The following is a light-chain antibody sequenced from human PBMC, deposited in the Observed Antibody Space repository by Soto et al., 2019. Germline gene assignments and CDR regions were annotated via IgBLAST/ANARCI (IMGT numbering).Light chain of an antibody. Sequence: QSVLTQPPSASGTPGQRVTISCSGGSSNIGSNSVFWYQQLPGTAPKLLIYLNNERPSGVPDRFSASKSGTSASLAISGLRSEDEADYYCAAWDDSLSGPVFGGGTKVTVL. CDR3: AAWDDSLSGPV. CDR2: LNN. V-gene: IGLV1-47*02. J-gene: IGLJ3*02. CDR1: SSNIGSNS.